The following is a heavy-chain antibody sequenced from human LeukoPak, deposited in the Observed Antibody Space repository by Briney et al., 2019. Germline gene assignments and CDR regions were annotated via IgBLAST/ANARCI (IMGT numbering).Heavy chain of an antibody. V-gene: IGHV3-23*01. D-gene: IGHD2-15*01. CDR3: AKDLVVVAATMGY. Sequence: SGGSLRLSCAASGFTFSSYAMSWVRQAPGKGLEWVSAISGSGGSTYYADSVKGRFTISRDNSKNTLYLQMNGLRAEDTAVYYCAKDLVVVAATMGYWGQGTLVTVSS. CDR2: ISGSGGST. CDR1: GFTFSSYA. J-gene: IGHJ4*02.